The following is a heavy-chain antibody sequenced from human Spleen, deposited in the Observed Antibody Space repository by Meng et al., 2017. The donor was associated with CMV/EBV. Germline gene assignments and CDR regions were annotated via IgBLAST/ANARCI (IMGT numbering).Heavy chain of an antibody. CDR3: ARDRRVVGATTYDAFDI. D-gene: IGHD1-26*01. V-gene: IGHV1-2*02. CDR2: INPNSGGT. CDR1: GYTFTGYY. J-gene: IGHJ3*02. Sequence: ASVKVSCKASGYTFTGYYMHWVRQAPGQGLEWMGWINPNSGGTNYAQKFQGRVTMTRDTSISTAYMELSRLRSDDTAVYYCARDRRVVGATTYDAFDIWGQGTMVTVSS.